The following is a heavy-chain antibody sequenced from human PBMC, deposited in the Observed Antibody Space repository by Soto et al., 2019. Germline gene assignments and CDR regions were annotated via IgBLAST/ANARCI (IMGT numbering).Heavy chain of an antibody. CDR2: ISGSGGST. Sequence: EVQLVESGGGLVQPGRSLRLSCAASGFTFDDYAMHWVRQAPGKGLEWVSGISGSGGSTYYADSVKGRFTISRDNSKNTLYLQMNSLRAEDTAVYYCATSSIAARRGYFDYWGQGTLVTVSS. D-gene: IGHD6-6*01. V-gene: IGHV3-23*04. CDR1: GFTFDDYA. J-gene: IGHJ4*02. CDR3: ATSSIAARRGYFDY.